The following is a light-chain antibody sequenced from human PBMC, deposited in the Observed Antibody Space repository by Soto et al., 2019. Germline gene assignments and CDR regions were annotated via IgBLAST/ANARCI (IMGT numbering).Light chain of an antibody. CDR1: QSVRSTY. CDR3: QQYSSYPLT. V-gene: IGKV3-20*01. CDR2: DIS. Sequence: ENVLTQSPGTLSLSPGERATLSCRASQSVRSTYLAWYQQKPGQTPRLLIYDISTRATGIPDRFSGSGSGTDFTLTISRLEPDDFAVYYCQQYSSYPLTFGGGTKVEIK. J-gene: IGKJ4*01.